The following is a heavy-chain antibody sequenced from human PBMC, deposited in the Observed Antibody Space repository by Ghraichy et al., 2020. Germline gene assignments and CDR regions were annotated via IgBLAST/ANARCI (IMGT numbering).Heavy chain of an antibody. CDR3: ARVFLQGLVQGAFDI. V-gene: IGHV3-48*02. CDR1: GFTFSSYS. CDR2: ISSSSSTI. J-gene: IGHJ3*02. D-gene: IGHD6-19*01. Sequence: GGSLRLSCAASGFTFSSYSMNWVRQAPGKGLEWVSYISSSSSTIYYADSVKGRFTISRDNAKNSLYLQMNSLRDEDTAVYYCARVFLQGLVQGAFDIWGQGTMVTVSS.